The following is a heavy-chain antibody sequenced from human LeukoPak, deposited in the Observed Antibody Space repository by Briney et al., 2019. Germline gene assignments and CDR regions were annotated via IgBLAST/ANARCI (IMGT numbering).Heavy chain of an antibody. J-gene: IGHJ4*02. Sequence: GGSLRLACEASGFSFRNYSMNWVRQAPGKGLEWISYMSSTGRTIFYADPVKGRFTISRDNSKNTLYLQMNSLRAEDTAVYYCAKEHSSSWYGREYFDYWGQGTLVTVSS. D-gene: IGHD6-13*01. CDR1: GFSFRNYS. CDR2: MSSTGRTI. CDR3: AKEHSSSWYGREYFDY. V-gene: IGHV3-48*01.